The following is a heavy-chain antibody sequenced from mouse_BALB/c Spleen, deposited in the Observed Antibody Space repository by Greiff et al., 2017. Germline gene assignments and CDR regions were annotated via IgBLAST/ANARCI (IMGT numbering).Heavy chain of an antibody. D-gene: IGHD2-2*01. J-gene: IGHJ2*01. CDR3: AREGGYGYDGFDY. V-gene: IGHV5-6-5*01. CDR2: ISSGGST. CDR1: GFTFSSYA. Sequence: DVQLVESGGGLVKPGGSLKLSCAASGFTFSSYAMSWVRQTPEKRLEWVASISSGGSTYYPDSVKGRVTISRDNARNILYLQMSSLRAEDTAMYYCAREGGYGYDGFDYWGQGTTLTVSS.